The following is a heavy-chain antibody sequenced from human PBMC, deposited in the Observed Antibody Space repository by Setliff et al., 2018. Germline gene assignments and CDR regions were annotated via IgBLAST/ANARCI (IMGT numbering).Heavy chain of an antibody. CDR3: ARVSLQQLAGGLSFQH. V-gene: IGHV1-18*04. CDR2: ISGYNGNT. D-gene: IGHD6-13*01. Sequence: GASVKVSCKASGYIFTDYFIHWLRQAPGQGLEWMGWISGYNGNTNYAQKLQGRVTMTTDTSTSTAYMELRSLRSDDTAVYYCARVSLQQLAGGLSFQHWGQGTLVTVSS. J-gene: IGHJ1*01. CDR1: GYIFTDYF.